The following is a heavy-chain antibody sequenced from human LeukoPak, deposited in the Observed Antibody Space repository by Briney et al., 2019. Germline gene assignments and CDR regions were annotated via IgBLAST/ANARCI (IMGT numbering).Heavy chain of an antibody. V-gene: IGHV3-66*01. CDR3: AGSLAYCGGDCRLGDY. CDR2: IYSVGTT. D-gene: IGHD2-21*02. Sequence: PGRSLRLSCATSGFTFSLYGMHWVRQAPGKGLEWVSVIYSVGTTYYADSVRGRFTISRDNSKNTLYLQMNSLRVEDTAMYYCAGSLAYCGGDCRLGDYWGQGTLVTVSS. CDR1: GFTFSLYG. J-gene: IGHJ4*02.